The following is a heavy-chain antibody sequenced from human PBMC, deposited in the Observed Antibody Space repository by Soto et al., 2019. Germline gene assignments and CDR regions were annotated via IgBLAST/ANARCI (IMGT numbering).Heavy chain of an antibody. CDR1: AVTFTSYF. J-gene: IGHJ6*02. V-gene: IGHV1-46*01. CDR2: INPNGGST. Sequence: ASVKVSCKAPAVTFTSYFMHWVRQAPGHGLEWIGVINPNGGSTKFAQTFQGRVTMTTDTSTSTAYMELRSLRSDDTAVYYCARGGYSYGESYYYYYGMDVWGQGTTVTVSS. D-gene: IGHD5-18*01. CDR3: ARGGYSYGESYYYYYGMDV.